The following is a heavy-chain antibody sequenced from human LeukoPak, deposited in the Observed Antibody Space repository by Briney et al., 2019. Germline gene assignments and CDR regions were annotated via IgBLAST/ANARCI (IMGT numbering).Heavy chain of an antibody. CDR1: GVTFSSYW. D-gene: IGHD3-10*01. CDR3: ARVPITMVRANWFDP. Sequence: GGSRRLSCAAAGVTFSSYWMHWVRQAPGKGLVWVSRINSDGSSTSYADSVKGRFTISRDNAKNTLYLQMNSLRAEDTAVYYCARVPITMVRANWFDPWGQGTLVTVSS. CDR2: INSDGSST. J-gene: IGHJ5*02. V-gene: IGHV3-74*01.